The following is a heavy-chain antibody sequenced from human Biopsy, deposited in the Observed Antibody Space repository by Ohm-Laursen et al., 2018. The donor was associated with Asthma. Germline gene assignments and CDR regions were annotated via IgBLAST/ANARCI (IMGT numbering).Heavy chain of an antibody. CDR1: GGSISNYY. J-gene: IGHJ4*02. D-gene: IGHD2-15*01. V-gene: IGHV4-59*01. CDR3: AGFCSGGNCPDH. Sequence: GTLSLTCTVSGGSISNYYWNWIRQPPGQGLEWIGNIHYSGSTYSNPSLKSQVTISVDTSKKQIPLRLSSVIAADTAVYYCAGFCSGGNCPDHWGQGTLVTVSS. CDR2: IHYSGST.